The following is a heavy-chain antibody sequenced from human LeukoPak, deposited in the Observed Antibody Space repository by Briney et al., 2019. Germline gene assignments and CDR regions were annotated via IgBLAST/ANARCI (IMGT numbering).Heavy chain of an antibody. D-gene: IGHD2-2*01. CDR3: AVTWLSQSGVPAAIQSFY. CDR1: GGSISSYY. CDR2: IYYSGST. V-gene: IGHV4-59*08. Sequence: SETLSLTCTVSGGSISSYYWSWIRQPPGKGLEWTGYIYYSGSTNYNPSLKSRVTISVDTSKNQFSLKLSSVTAADTAVYYCAVTWLSQSGVPAAIQSFYWGQGTLVTVSS. J-gene: IGHJ4*02.